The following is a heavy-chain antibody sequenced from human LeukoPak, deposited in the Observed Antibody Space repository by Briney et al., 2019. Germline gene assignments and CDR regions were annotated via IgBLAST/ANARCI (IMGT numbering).Heavy chain of an antibody. J-gene: IGHJ4*02. CDR1: GGSFSGYY. CDR3: ARGSGWYDFDY. Sequence: SETLSLTCAVYGGSFSGYYSSWIRQPPGKGLEWIGEINHSGSTNYNPSLKSRVTISVDTSKNQFSLKLSSVTAADTAVYYCARGSGWYDFDYWGQGTLVTVSS. D-gene: IGHD6-19*01. V-gene: IGHV4-34*01. CDR2: INHSGST.